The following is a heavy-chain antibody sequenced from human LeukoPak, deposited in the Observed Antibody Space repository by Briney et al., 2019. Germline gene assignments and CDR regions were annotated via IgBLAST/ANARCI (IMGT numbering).Heavy chain of an antibody. D-gene: IGHD1-14*01. CDR1: GGSFSGYY. V-gene: IGHV4-34*01. CDR2: INHSGST. CDR3: ATIGGNRKINYYYYGMDV. Sequence: SGTLSLTCAVYGGSFSGYYWSWIRQPPGKGLEWIGEINHSGSTNYNPSLKSRVTISVDTSKNQFSLKLSSVTAADTAVYYCATIGGNRKINYYYYGMDVWGQGTTVTVSS. J-gene: IGHJ6*02.